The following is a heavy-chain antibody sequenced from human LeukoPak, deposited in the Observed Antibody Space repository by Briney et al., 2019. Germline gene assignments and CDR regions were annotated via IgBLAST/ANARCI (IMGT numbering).Heavy chain of an antibody. V-gene: IGHV3-23*01. CDR2: ISGSGGST. Sequence: PGGSLRLSCAASGFTFSSYAMSWVRQAPGKGLEWVSAISGSGGSTYYADSVKGRSTISRDNSKNTLYLQMNSLRAEDTAVYYCASRPVYYYDSSGYLDYWGQGTLVTVSS. CDR1: GFTFSSYA. CDR3: ASRPVYYYDSSGYLDY. J-gene: IGHJ4*02. D-gene: IGHD3-22*01.